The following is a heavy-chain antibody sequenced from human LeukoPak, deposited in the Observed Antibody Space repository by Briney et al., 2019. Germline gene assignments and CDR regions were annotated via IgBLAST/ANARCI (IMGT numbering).Heavy chain of an antibody. J-gene: IGHJ4*02. CDR1: GFTFSSYA. V-gene: IGHV3-23*01. CDR2: ISGSGGST. CDR3: AKVRQFYGDFDY. Sequence: PGRSLRLSCAASGFTFSSYAMSWVRQAPGKGLEWVSAISGSGGSTYYADSVKGRFTISRDNSKNTLYLQMNSLRAEDTAVYYCAKVRQFYGDFDYWGQGTLVTVSS. D-gene: IGHD4-17*01.